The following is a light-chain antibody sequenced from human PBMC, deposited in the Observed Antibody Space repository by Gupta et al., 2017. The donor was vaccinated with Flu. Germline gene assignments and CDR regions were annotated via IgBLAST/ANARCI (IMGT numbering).Light chain of an antibody. CDR1: NDSDYY. CDR2: GAG. V-gene: IGKV1-39*01. Sequence: GDRVVITCRASNDSDYYLKWYQHKPGRAPSLLIFGAGSLHTGVPSRFSGTGSGTNFTLAISGLQPEDFSTYYCQQSFSDPWTFGQGTTVEV. J-gene: IGKJ1*01. CDR3: QQSFSDPWT.